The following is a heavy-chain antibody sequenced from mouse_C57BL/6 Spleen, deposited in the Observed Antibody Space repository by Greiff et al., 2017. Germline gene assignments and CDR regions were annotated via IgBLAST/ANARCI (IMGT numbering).Heavy chain of an antibody. V-gene: IGHV1-19*01. CDR3: ARVGRRGVGYYAMDY. Sequence: VQLQQSGPVLVKPGASVKMSCKASGYTFTDYYMNWVKQSHGKSLEWIGVINPYNGGTSYNQKFKGKATLTVVKSSSTAYMGLNSLTSEDSAVYYCARVGRRGVGYYAMDYWGQGTSVTVSS. CDR2: INPYNGGT. D-gene: IGHD1-1*01. CDR1: GYTFTDYY. J-gene: IGHJ4*01.